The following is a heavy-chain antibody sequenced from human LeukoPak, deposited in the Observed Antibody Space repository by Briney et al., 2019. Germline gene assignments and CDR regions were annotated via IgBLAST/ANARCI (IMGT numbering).Heavy chain of an antibody. CDR2: IKQDGNET. CDR3: ARDLLGVWAY. CDR1: GFTFSRYW. J-gene: IGHJ4*02. Sequence: PGGSLRLSCAGSGFTFSRYWMSWVRQAPGKGLEWVTNIKQDGNETSYLDSVRGRFTVSRDNTKNSVYLQMNSLRAEDTAVYYCARDLLGVWAYWGPGTLVTVSS. D-gene: IGHD3-10*01. V-gene: IGHV3-7*01.